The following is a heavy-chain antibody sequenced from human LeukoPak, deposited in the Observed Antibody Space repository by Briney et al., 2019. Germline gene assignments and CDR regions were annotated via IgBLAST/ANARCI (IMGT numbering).Heavy chain of an antibody. CDR1: GGSISSSSYY. CDR3: ARLGGGASDY. J-gene: IGHJ4*02. Sequence: SETLSLTCTVSGGSISSSSYYWGWIRPPPGKGVEWIGSIYYSGSTYYNPSLKSRVTISVDTSKNQFSLKLSSVTAADTAVYYCARLGGGASDYWGQGTLVTVSS. CDR2: IYYSGST. V-gene: IGHV4-39*01. D-gene: IGHD2-21*01.